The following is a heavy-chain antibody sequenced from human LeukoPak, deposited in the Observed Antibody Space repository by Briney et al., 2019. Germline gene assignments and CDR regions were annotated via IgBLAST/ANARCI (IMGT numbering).Heavy chain of an antibody. CDR3: ASGGWHPDY. V-gene: IGHV3-7*03. Sequence: GGSLRLSCAASGFTFSSYSMNWVRQAPGKGLEWVANIKQDGSEKYYVDSVKGRFTISRDNAKNSLYLQMNSLRAEDTAVYYCASGGWHPDYWGQGTLVTVSS. D-gene: IGHD6-19*01. CDR2: IKQDGSEK. CDR1: GFTFSSYS. J-gene: IGHJ4*02.